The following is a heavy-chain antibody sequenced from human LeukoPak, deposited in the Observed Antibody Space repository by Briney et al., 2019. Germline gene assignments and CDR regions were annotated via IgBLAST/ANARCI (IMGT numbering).Heavy chain of an antibody. CDR2: ISSSSTI. D-gene: IGHD1-14*01. V-gene: IGHV3-48*01. Sequence: GGSLRLSCAASGFTFSSYGMNWVRQAPGRGLERVSYISSSSTIYYSDSVKGRFTISRDNAKNSLYLQMNSLRAEDTAVYFCSRNPTAYNWFDPWGQGTLVTVSS. CDR1: GFTFSSYG. CDR3: SRNPTAYNWFDP. J-gene: IGHJ5*02.